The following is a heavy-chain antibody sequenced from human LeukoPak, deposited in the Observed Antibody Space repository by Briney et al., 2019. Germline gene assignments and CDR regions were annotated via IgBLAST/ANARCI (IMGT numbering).Heavy chain of an antibody. CDR2: INHSGST. D-gene: IGHD3-10*01. CDR3: AAPRAGSSLYYFDY. Sequence: SETLSLTCAVYGGSFSGYYWSWIRQPPGKGLEWIGEINHSGSTNYNPSLKSRVTISVDTSKNQFSLKLSSVTAADTAVYYCAAPRAGSSLYYFDYWGQGTLVTVSS. V-gene: IGHV4-34*01. J-gene: IGHJ4*02. CDR1: GGSFSGYY.